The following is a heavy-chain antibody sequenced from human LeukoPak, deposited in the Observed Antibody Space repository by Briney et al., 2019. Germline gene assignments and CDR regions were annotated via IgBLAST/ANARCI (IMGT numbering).Heavy chain of an antibody. CDR3: AREVDGYCSGGSCGDI. Sequence: GGSLGPSCAASGFTFSSHEMNWVRQAPGKGLEWGSYYISSGSTIYYADSVKGRFTISRDNAKGSLYLQMNSLRAEDTAVYYCAREVDGYCSGGSCGDIWGQGTMVTVSS. D-gene: IGHD2-15*01. J-gene: IGHJ3*02. CDR1: GFTFSSHE. CDR2: YISSGSTI. V-gene: IGHV3-48*03.